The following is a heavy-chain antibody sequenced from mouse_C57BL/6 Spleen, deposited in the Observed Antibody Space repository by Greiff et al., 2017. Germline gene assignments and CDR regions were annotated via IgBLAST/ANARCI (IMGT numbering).Heavy chain of an antibody. V-gene: IGHV1-20*01. J-gene: IGHJ4*01. D-gene: IGHD1-1*01. CDR3: ARYELSITTVERGAMDY. Sequence: EVQLQQSGPELVKPGDSVKISCKASGYSFTGYFMNWVMQSHGKSLEWIGRINPYNGDTFYNQKFKGKATLTVDKSSSTAHMELRSLTSEDSAGYYCARYELSITTVERGAMDYWGQGTSVTVSS. CDR2: INPYNGDT. CDR1: GYSFTGYF.